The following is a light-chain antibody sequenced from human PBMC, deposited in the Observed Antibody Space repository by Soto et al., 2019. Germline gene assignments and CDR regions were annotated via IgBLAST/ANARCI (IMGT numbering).Light chain of an antibody. CDR2: GNR. CDR3: KAYDYILTASV. Sequence: QSVLTHPPSVSGAPGQRVTLSCTGNTSNLGAGYDVHWYQQLPGAAPKLVIFGNRNRPSGVPKRFSGSKSATSASLAITGLQAEDEADYYCKAYDYILTASVFGGGTKLTVL. J-gene: IGLJ3*02. CDR1: TSNLGAGYD. V-gene: IGLV1-40*01.